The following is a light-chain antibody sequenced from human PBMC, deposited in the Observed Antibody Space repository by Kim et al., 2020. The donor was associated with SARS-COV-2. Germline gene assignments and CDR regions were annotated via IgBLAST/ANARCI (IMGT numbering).Light chain of an antibody. CDR3: QQSYSTPYT. Sequence: DIQMTQSPSSLSASVGDRVTITCRASQTIGIYLNWYQHKPGKAPKLLIYAASSLQSGVPSSFSGSGSGTDFTLTISSLQPEDFATYYCQQSYSTPYTLGQGTSWRS. V-gene: IGKV1-39*01. CDR2: AAS. J-gene: IGKJ2*01. CDR1: QTIGIY.